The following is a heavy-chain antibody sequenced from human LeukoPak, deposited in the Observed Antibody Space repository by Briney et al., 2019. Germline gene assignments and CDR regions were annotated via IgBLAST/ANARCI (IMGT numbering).Heavy chain of an antibody. CDR1: GFTFSRYA. D-gene: IGHD4-11*01. CDR3: ARILPRQYRPPYYYYMDV. CDR2: ISYDGGNI. Sequence: GGSLRLSCAASGFTFSRYAMHWVRQAPGKGLEWVAVISYDGGNIYYADSVRGRFTISRDNSKNTLYLQMNSLRAEDTAVYYCARILPRQYRPPYYYYMDVWGKGTTVTVSS. J-gene: IGHJ6*03. V-gene: IGHV3-30-3*01.